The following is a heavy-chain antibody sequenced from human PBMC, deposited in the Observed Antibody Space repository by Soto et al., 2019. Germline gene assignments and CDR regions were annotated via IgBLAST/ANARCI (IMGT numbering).Heavy chain of an antibody. CDR1: GYSFTDYW. J-gene: IGHJ4*02. Sequence: GESLKISCKSSGYSFTDYWIGWVRQMPGKGLEWMGIIYPGDSDARYSPSFQGQVTISVDTSINTASLRWNSLTASDTAMYYCARDHEVVTAIRTAGGLYYWGQGTLVTVSS. CDR2: IYPGDSDA. D-gene: IGHD2-21*02. CDR3: ARDHEVVTAIRTAGGLYY. V-gene: IGHV5-51*01.